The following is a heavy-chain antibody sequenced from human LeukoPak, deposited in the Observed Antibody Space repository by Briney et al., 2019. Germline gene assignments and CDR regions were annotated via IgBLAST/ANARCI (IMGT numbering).Heavy chain of an antibody. J-gene: IGHJ3*02. V-gene: IGHV3-73*01. CDR3: ARDRPMIVVADAFDI. Sequence: GGSLRLSCAASGFTFSGSAMHWVRQASGKGLEWVGRIRSKANSYATAYAASVKGRFTISRDNSKNTLYLQMNSLRAEDTAVYYCARDRPMIVVADAFDIWGQGTMVTVSS. CDR2: IRSKANSYAT. D-gene: IGHD3-22*01. CDR1: GFTFSGSA.